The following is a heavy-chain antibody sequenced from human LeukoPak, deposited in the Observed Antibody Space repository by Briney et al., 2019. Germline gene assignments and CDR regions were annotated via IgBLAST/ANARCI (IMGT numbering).Heavy chain of an antibody. CDR3: ARRGDI. J-gene: IGHJ3*02. CDR1: GGSISSGTYY. Sequence: PSETLSLTCTVSGGSISSGTYYWSWIRQPAGKGLEWIGRIYSSGSTDYNPSLKSRVTISVDTSKNQFSLKLSSVTAADTAVYHCARRGDIWGQGTMVTVSS. V-gene: IGHV4-61*02. CDR2: IYSSGST.